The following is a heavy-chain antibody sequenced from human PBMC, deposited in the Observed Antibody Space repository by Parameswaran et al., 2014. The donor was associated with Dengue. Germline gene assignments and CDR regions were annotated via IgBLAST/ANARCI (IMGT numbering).Heavy chain of an antibody. Sequence: KWIRQPPGKGLEWVSYISSSGSTIYYADSVKGRFTISRDNAKNSLCLQMNSLRAEDTAVYYCARDRYGGYDYWGQGTLVTVSS. V-gene: IGHV3-48*03. CDR3: ARDRYGGYDY. J-gene: IGHJ4*02. D-gene: IGHD4-23*01. CDR2: ISSSGSTI.